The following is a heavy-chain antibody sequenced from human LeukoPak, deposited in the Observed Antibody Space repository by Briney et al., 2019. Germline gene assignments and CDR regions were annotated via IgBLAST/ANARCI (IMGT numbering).Heavy chain of an antibody. CDR1: GGSISSYY. Sequence: SETLSLTCTVSGGSISSYYWSWIRQPPGKGLEWSGYIYYSGSTNYNPSLKSRVTISVDTSKNQFSLKLSSVTAADTAVYYCARQTPYDFWSGYPRGYYGMDVWGQGTTVTVSS. V-gene: IGHV4-59*08. J-gene: IGHJ6*02. CDR2: IYYSGST. CDR3: ARQTPYDFWSGYPRGYYGMDV. D-gene: IGHD3-3*01.